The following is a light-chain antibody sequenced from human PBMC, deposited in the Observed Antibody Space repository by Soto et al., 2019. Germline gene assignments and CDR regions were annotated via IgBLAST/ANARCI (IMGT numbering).Light chain of an antibody. J-gene: IGLJ1*01. CDR3: QACGSSIH. CDR1: QMGDKY. V-gene: IGLV3-1*01. CDR2: QDS. Sequence: SHELTQPPSVSVTPGQTASITRSGDQMGDKYACWYPQKPGQSPVLVIYQDSKRRSGIPERFSGSSSGNTATLTISGTQAMHDADYYCQACGSSIHIGSGSKVTVL.